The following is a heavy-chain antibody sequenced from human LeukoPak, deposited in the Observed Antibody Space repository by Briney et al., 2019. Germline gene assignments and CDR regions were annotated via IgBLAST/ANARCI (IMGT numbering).Heavy chain of an antibody. J-gene: IGHJ4*02. D-gene: IGHD6-13*01. CDR2: ISGSGGST. CDR1: GFTFSSYA. CDR3: AVAGYSSSWYPIDY. V-gene: IGHV3-23*01. Sequence: PGGSLRLSCAASGFTFSSYAMSWVRQAPGKGLEWVSAISGSGGSTYYADSVKGRFTISRDNSKNTLYLQMNSLRAEDTAVYYCAVAGYSSSWYPIDYWGQGTLVTVSS.